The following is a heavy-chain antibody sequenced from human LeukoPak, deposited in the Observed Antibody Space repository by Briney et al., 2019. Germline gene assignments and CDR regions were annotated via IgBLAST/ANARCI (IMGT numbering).Heavy chain of an antibody. CDR3: ARGTSTIFLAFDI. CDR2: ISSSGSTI. Sequence: GGSLRLSCAASGFTYSDYYMSWIRQAPGKGLEWVSYISSSGSTIYYADSVKGRFTISRDNAKNSLYLQMNSLRAEDTAVYYCARGTSTIFLAFDIWGQGTMVTVSS. J-gene: IGHJ3*02. CDR1: GFTYSDYY. D-gene: IGHD3-9*01. V-gene: IGHV3-11*04.